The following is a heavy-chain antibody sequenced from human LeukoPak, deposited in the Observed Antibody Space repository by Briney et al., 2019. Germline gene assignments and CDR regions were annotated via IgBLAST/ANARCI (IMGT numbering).Heavy chain of an antibody. D-gene: IGHD2-2*01. CDR3: ARDCSSTSCLDY. Sequence: SVKVSCKASGGTFSSYAISWVRQAPGQGLEWMGGIIPIFGTANYAQKFRGRVTITADESTSAAYMELSSLRSEDTAVYYCARDCSSTSCLDYWGQGTLVTVSS. CDR1: GGTFSSYA. CDR2: IIPIFGTA. V-gene: IGHV1-69*01. J-gene: IGHJ4*02.